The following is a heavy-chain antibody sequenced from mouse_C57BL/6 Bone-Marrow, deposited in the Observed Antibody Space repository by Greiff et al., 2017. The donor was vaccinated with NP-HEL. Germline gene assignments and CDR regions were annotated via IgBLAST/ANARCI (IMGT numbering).Heavy chain of an antibody. D-gene: IGHD2-3*01. CDR3: ARLGDGYPHWYFDV. CDR1: GYTFTDYY. J-gene: IGHJ1*03. Sequence: VQLQQSGPVLVKPGASVKMSCKASGYTFTDYYMNWVKQSHGKSLEWIGVINPYNGGTSYNQKFKGKATLTVDQSSSTAYMELNSLTSEDSAVYYCARLGDGYPHWYFDVWGTGTTVTVSS. CDR2: INPYNGGT. V-gene: IGHV1-19*01.